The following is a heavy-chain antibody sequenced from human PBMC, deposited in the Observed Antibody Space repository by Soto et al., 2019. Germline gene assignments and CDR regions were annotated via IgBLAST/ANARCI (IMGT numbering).Heavy chain of an antibody. D-gene: IGHD3-16*01. J-gene: IGHJ6*02. Sequence: QVQLQESGPGLVKPSQTLSLACAVSGGSISIGGYFWSWVRQFSGKGLEWIGHIYYNGSTYYNPSLKSRLTISRDTSKNQFSLRLTSVTAADTAVYYCATDEYFGSEINFYYYAMDVWGQGTTVTVSS. CDR2: IYYNGST. CDR1: GGSISIGGYF. CDR3: ATDEYFGSEINFYYYAMDV. V-gene: IGHV4-31*11.